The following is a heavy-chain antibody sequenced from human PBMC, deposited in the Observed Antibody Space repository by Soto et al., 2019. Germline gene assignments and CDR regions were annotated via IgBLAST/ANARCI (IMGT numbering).Heavy chain of an antibody. D-gene: IGHD6-13*01. Sequence: QVQLQQWGAGLLKPSETLSLTCAVYGGSFSGYYWSWIRQPPGKGLEWIGEINHSGSTNYNPSLKSRVTISVETSKNQFSLKLSSVTAADTAVYYCAGGPYSSSWHNWFDPWGQGTLVTVSS. CDR2: INHSGST. CDR1: GGSFSGYY. CDR3: AGGPYSSSWHNWFDP. V-gene: IGHV4-34*01. J-gene: IGHJ5*02.